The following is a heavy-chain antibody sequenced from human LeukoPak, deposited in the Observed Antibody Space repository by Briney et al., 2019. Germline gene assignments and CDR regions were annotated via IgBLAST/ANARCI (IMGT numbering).Heavy chain of an antibody. CDR1: GYTFTSYG. CDR2: ISAYNGNT. Sequence: ASVKVSCKASGYTFTSYGINWVRQAPGQGLEWMGWISAYNGNTNYAQKLQGRVTMTTDTSTSTAYMELRSLRSDDTAVYYCARDGRMITFGGVIVNYYYYYYMDVWGKGTTVTVSS. D-gene: IGHD3-16*02. V-gene: IGHV1-18*01. J-gene: IGHJ6*03. CDR3: ARDGRMITFGGVIVNYYYYYYMDV.